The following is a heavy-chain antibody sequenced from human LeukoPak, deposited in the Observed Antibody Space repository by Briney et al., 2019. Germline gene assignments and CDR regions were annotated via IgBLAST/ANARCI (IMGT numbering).Heavy chain of an antibody. Sequence: GGSLRLSCAASGFTVSSNYMSWVRQAPGKGLEWVSVIYSGGSTYYADSVKGRFTVSRDNSKNTLYLQMNSLRAEDTAVYYCARSSSWYRGEFDYWGQGTLVTVSS. V-gene: IGHV3-53*01. D-gene: IGHD6-13*01. CDR3: ARSSSWYRGEFDY. CDR2: IYSGGST. J-gene: IGHJ4*02. CDR1: GFTVSSNY.